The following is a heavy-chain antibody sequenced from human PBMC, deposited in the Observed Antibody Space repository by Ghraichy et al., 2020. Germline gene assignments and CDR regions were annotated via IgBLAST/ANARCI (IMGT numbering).Heavy chain of an antibody. CDR2: VYSSGGS. CDR1: GGSLNSDSYY. Sequence: SETLSLTCTVSGGSLNSDSYYWGWIRQPPGKGLEWIGSVYSSGGSFYSPSLKSRVTISLDTSRSQFSLQLSSVTAADTSLYFCTGRNPGVAVALDYWGQGTLVTVSS. V-gene: IGHV4-39*01. CDR3: TGRNPGVAVALDY. D-gene: IGHD3-10*01. J-gene: IGHJ4*02.